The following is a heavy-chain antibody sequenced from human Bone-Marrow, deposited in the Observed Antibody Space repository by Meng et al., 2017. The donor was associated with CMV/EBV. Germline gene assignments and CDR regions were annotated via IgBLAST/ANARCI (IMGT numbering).Heavy chain of an antibody. D-gene: IGHD1-26*01. J-gene: IGHJ4*02. CDR1: GFTFGDYA. CDR2: IRSKAYGGTT. CDR3: TRDGIPDY. Sequence: GGSLRLSCTASGFTFGDYAMSWVRQATGKGLEWVGFIRSKAYGGTTEYAASVKGRFTISRDDSKSIAYLQMNSLKTEDTAVYYCTRDGIPDYWGQGTLVTVYS. V-gene: IGHV3-49*04.